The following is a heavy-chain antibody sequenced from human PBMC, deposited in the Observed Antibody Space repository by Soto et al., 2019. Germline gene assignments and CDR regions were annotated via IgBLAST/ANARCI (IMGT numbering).Heavy chain of an antibody. D-gene: IGHD3-3*01. V-gene: IGHV4-31*03. CDR3: ARAYFWSGGAIDY. CDR1: GGSISSGGYY. CDR2: IYYSGIT. Sequence: QVQLQASGPGLVKPSQTLSLTCTFSGGSISSGGYYWSWIRQHPGKGLEWIGYIYYSGITYYNPSLKIRLTISVDTSKNQFSLKLSSVTAADTAVYYWARAYFWSGGAIDYWGQGTLVTVSS. J-gene: IGHJ4*02.